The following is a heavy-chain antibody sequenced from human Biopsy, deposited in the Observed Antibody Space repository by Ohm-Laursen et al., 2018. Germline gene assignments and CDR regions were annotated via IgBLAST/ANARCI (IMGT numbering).Heavy chain of an antibody. D-gene: IGHD3-3*01. Sequence: GSLRLSCTASGFAYTTFAMSWVRQAPGKGPEWVSTISANGATSYYADSVKGRFTISRDNSKNTLYLQMNSVRADDTAIYYCAKGGSITIFGVVINNCFDPWGQGTRVIVSS. CDR3: AKGGSITIFGVVINNCFDP. V-gene: IGHV3-23*01. CDR2: ISANGATS. CDR1: GFAYTTFA. J-gene: IGHJ5*02.